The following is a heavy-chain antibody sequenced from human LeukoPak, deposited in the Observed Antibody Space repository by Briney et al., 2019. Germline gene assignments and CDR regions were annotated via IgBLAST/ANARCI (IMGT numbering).Heavy chain of an antibody. CDR1: GYTLTELS. V-gene: IGHV1-24*01. CDR2: FDPEDGET. J-gene: IGHJ4*02. CDR3: ARDRSGSYPEYYFDY. Sequence: ASVKVSCKVSGYTLTELSMHWVRQAPGKGLEWMGGFDPEDGETIYAQKFQGRVTMTEDTSTDTAYMELSSVTAADTAVYYCARDRSGSYPEYYFDYWGQGTLVTVSS. D-gene: IGHD1-26*01.